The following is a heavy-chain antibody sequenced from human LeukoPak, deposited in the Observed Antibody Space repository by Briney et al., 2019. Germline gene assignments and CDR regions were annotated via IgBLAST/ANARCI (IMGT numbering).Heavy chain of an antibody. J-gene: IGHJ4*02. D-gene: IGHD5-24*01. CDR2: FDPEDGET. V-gene: IGHV1-24*01. CDR3: ATNRDGYSYPTLFDY. Sequence: ASVKVSCKVSGYTLTELSMHWVRQAPGKGLEWMGGFDPEDGETIYAQKFQGRVTMTEDTSTDTAYMELSSLRSEDTAVYYCATNRDGYSYPTLFDYWGQGTLVTVSS. CDR1: GYTLTELS.